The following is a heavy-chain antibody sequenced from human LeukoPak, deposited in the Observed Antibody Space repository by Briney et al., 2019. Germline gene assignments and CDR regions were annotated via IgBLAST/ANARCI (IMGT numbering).Heavy chain of an antibody. CDR1: GGTFSSYA. Sequence: GASVKVSCKASGGTFSSYAISWVRQAPGQGLEWMGGIIPIFGTANYAQKFQGRVTITTDVSTSTAYMELSSLRSEDTAVYYCARVQSRYYDFRSGYYPFEYWGQGTLVTVSS. CDR2: IIPIFGTA. V-gene: IGHV1-69*05. CDR3: ARVQSRYYDFRSGYYPFEY. J-gene: IGHJ4*02. D-gene: IGHD3-3*01.